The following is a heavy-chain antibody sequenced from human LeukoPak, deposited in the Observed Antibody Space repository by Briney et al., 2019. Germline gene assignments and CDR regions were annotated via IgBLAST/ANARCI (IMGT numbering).Heavy chain of an antibody. J-gene: IGHJ4*02. D-gene: IGHD3-16*01. V-gene: IGHV4-59*01. CDR3: ARWGSITTARFDY. Sequence: SETLSLTCTVSGGSISSYYWSWIRQPPGKGLEWIGYIYYSGSTNYNPSLKSRVTISVDTSKDQFSLELSSVTAADTAVYYCARWGSITTARFDYWGQGTLVTVSS. CDR2: IYYSGST. CDR1: GGSISSYY.